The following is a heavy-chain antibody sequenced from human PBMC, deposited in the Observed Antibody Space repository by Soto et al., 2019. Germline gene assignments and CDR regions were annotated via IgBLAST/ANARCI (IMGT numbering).Heavy chain of an antibody. CDR1: GYTLRAYY. J-gene: IGHJ4*02. CDR2: INPNNGAT. CDR3: ARGSAGSYRFLNTDF. Sequence: VASVKVSCRASGYTLRAYYMHWVRLAPGQGLEWMGWINPNNGATKYARDFQGRVTMTGDTSINTAYMELSRLRSDDTAVYYCARGSAGSYRFLNTDFWGQGALVTVSS. V-gene: IGHV1-2*02. D-gene: IGHD3-16*02.